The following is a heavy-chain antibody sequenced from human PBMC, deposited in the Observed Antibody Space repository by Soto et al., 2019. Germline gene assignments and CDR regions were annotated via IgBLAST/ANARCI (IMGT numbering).Heavy chain of an antibody. V-gene: IGHV4-39*01. J-gene: IGHJ5*02. CDR3: ARHVAALAVRGDSQGWFDP. CDR1: GGSISSSSYY. D-gene: IGHD3-10*01. Sequence: QLQLQESGPGLVKPSETLSLTCTVSGGSISSSSYYWGWIRQPPGKGLEWIGSIYYSGSTYYNPSLKSRVTISVDTSKNQFSLKLSSVTAADTAVYYCARHVAALAVRGDSQGWFDPWGQGTLVTVSS. CDR2: IYYSGST.